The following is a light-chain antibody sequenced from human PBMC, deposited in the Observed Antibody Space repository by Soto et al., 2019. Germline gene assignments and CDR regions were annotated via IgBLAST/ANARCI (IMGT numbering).Light chain of an antibody. CDR2: DAS. CDR1: QSVSRY. Sequence: EIVLTQSPATLSLSPGERATLSCRASQSVSRYLTWFQQKPGQAPRLLIYDASTRATGIPAMFSGSGSGTDFTLTISSLEPEDFAVYYCQQRSNWPLTFGGGTKVEIK. CDR3: QQRSNWPLT. V-gene: IGKV3-11*01. J-gene: IGKJ4*01.